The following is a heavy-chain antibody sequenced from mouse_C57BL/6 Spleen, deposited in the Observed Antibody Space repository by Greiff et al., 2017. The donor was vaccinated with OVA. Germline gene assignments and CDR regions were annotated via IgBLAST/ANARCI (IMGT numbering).Heavy chain of an antibody. CDR2: ISDGGSYT. D-gene: IGHD1-1*01. CDR1: GFTFSSYA. Sequence: EVKLVESGGGLVKPGGSLKLSCAASGFTFSSYAMSWVRQTPEKRLEWVATISDGGSYTYYPDNVKGRFTISRDNAKNNLYLQMSHLKSEDTAMYYCARDQGTTVVYFDYWGQGTTLTVSS. CDR3: ARDQGTTVVYFDY. V-gene: IGHV5-4*01. J-gene: IGHJ2*01.